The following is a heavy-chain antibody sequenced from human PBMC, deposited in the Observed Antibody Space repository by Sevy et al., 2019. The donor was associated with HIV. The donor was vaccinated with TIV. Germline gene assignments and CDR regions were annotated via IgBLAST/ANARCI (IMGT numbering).Heavy chain of an antibody. CDR1: GFTFSSYW. J-gene: IGHJ4*02. V-gene: IGHV3-7*01. CDR3: ARTLYYYDSSGYYYGVVKGYYFDY. D-gene: IGHD3-22*01. Sequence: GGSLRLSCAASGFTFSSYWMSWVRQAPGKGLEWVANIKQDGSEKYHVDSVKGRLTISRDNAKNSLYLQMNRLRDEDTDMYYFARTLYYYDSSGYYYGVVKGYYFDYWGQGTLVTVSS. CDR2: IKQDGSEK.